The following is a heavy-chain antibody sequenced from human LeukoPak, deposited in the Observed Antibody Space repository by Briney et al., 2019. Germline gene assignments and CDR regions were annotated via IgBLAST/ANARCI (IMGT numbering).Heavy chain of an antibody. CDR2: INPNSGGT. J-gene: IGHJ4*02. D-gene: IGHD1-26*01. CDR1: GYTFTSCD. CDR3: ARDNIVGPFDY. V-gene: IGHV1-2*02. Sequence: ASVKVSCKASGYTFTSCDINWVRQAPGQGLEWMGWINPNSGGTNYAQKFQGRVTMTRDTSISTAYMELSRLRSDDTAVYYCARDNIVGPFDYWGQGTLVTVSS.